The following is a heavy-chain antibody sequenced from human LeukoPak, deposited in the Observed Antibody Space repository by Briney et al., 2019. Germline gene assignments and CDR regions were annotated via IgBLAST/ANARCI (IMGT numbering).Heavy chain of an antibody. J-gene: IGHJ4*02. CDR1: GFTFDDYA. V-gene: IGHV3-9*01. Sequence: GGSLRLSCADSGFTFDDYAMHWVRQAPGKGLEWVSGISWNSGSIGYADSVKGRFTISRDNAKNTLYLQMNSLRAEDTAVYYCAKQTGDSRYFDYWGQGTLVTVSS. D-gene: IGHD1-1*01. CDR2: ISWNSGSI. CDR3: AKQTGDSRYFDY.